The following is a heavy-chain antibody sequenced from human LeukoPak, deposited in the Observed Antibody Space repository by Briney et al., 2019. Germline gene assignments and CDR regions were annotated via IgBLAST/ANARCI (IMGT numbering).Heavy chain of an antibody. J-gene: IGHJ4*02. CDR3: ASNLVGASDYYFDY. D-gene: IGHD1-26*01. Sequence: SETLSLTRAVYGGSFSGYYWSWIRQPPGKGLEWIGEINHSGSTNYNPSLKSRVTISVDTSKNQFSLKLSSVTAADTAVYYCASNLVGASDYYFDYWGQGTLVTVSS. CDR1: GGSFSGYY. CDR2: INHSGST. V-gene: IGHV4-34*01.